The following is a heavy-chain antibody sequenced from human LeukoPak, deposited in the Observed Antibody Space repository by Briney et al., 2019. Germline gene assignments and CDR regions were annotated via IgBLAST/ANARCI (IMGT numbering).Heavy chain of an antibody. D-gene: IGHD4-17*01. CDR1: GGSISSGDYC. J-gene: IGHJ4*02. CDR2: IYYSGST. CDR3: AREGWNDYGDYVDY. Sequence: SETLSLTCTVSGGSISSGDYCWSWIRQPPGKGLEWIGYIYYSGSTYYNPSLKSRVTISVDTSKIQFSLKLSSVTAADTGVYYCAREGWNDYGDYVDYWGQGTLVTVSS. V-gene: IGHV4-30-4*01.